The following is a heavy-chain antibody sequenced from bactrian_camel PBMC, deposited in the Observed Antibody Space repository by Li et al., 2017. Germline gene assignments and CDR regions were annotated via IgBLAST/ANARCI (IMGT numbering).Heavy chain of an antibody. V-gene: IGHV3S31*01. CDR1: GLTLSTYA. J-gene: IGHJ6*01. D-gene: IGHD1*01. CDR2: INSGGGST. Sequence: VQLVESGGGLVQPGGSLRLSCAASGLTLSTYAMSWVRQAPGKGLEWVSGINSGGGSTYYADSVKGRFTISRENAESTLFLELNSLRTEDTAMYYCAARSVGWCPLFEHWLGKWAYTPGGYFANWGQGTQVTVS. CDR3: AARSVGWCPLFEHWLGKWAYTPGGYFAN.